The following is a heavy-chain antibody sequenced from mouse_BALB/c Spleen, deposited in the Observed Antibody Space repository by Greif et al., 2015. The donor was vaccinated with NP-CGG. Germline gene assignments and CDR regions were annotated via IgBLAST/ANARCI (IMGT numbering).Heavy chain of an antibody. CDR1: GYTFTSYY. CDR3: TRSDYYGPHFDY. Sequence: QVQLQQSGAELVKPGASVKLSCKASGYTFTSYYMYWVKQRPGQGLEWIGEINPSNGGTNFNEKFKSKATLTVVKSSSTAYMRLSSLTSEDSAVYYCTRSDYYGPHFDYWGQGTTLTVSS. J-gene: IGHJ2*01. D-gene: IGHD1-1*01. V-gene: IGHV1S81*02. CDR2: INPSNGGT.